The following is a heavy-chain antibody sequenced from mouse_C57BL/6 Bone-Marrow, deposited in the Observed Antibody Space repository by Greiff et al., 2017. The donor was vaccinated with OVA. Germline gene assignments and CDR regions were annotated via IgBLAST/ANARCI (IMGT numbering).Heavy chain of an antibody. Sequence: DVKLVESGGGLVKPGGYLKLSCAASGFTFSSYTMSWVRQTPEKRLEWVATISAGGGNTYYPDSVKGRFTISRDNAKNTLYLQMSSLRSEDTALYYCARDDGYYSRGQGTTLTVSS. J-gene: IGHJ2*01. D-gene: IGHD2-3*01. V-gene: IGHV5-9*01. CDR3: ARDDGYYS. CDR1: GFTFSSYT. CDR2: ISAGGGNT.